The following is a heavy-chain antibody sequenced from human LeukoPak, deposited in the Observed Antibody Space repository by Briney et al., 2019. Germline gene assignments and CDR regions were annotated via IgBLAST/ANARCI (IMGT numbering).Heavy chain of an antibody. J-gene: IGHJ6*02. CDR3: ARHPRRYDGSPPYYGVDV. CDR1: GYSFTSYW. CDR2: ISPGDSDT. V-gene: IGHV5-51*01. Sequence: PGESLKISCKGSGYSFTSYWIGCGRQMPAKGLEWMGIISPGDSDTRYSPSFQGQVTISADKSTSTAYLQRNSLAASDSAMYYCARHPRRYDGSPPYYGVDVWGQGTTVTVSS. D-gene: IGHD3-16*02.